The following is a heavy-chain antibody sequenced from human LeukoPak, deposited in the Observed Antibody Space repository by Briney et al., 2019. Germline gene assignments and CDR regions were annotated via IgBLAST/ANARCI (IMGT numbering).Heavy chain of an antibody. D-gene: IGHD2-21*02. CDR2: IYTSGST. CDR1: GGSISSYY. V-gene: IGHV4-4*07. CDR3: ARDHSGGDCYSCAYFDY. Sequence: SETLSLTCTVSGGSISSYYWSWSRQPAGKGLEWIGRIYTSGSTNYNPSLKSRVTMSVDTSKNQFSLKLSSVTATDTAVYYCARDHSGGDCYSCAYFDYWGQGTRVTVSS. J-gene: IGHJ4*02.